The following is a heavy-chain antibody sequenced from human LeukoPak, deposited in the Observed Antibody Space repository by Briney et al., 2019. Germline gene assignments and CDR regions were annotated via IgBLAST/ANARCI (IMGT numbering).Heavy chain of an antibody. J-gene: IGHJ6*02. Sequence: SSETLSLTCTVSGGSISSYYWSWIRQPPGKGLERIGYIYYSGSTNYNPSLKSRVTISVDTSKNQFSLKLSSVTAADTAVYYCARLVRYYYDSSGPYYYYYGTDVWGQGTTVTVSS. V-gene: IGHV4-59*08. CDR3: ARLVRYYYDSSGPYYYYYGTDV. D-gene: IGHD3-22*01. CDR2: IYYSGST. CDR1: GGSISSYY.